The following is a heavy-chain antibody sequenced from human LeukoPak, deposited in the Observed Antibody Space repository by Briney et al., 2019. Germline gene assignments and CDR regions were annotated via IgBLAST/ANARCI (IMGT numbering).Heavy chain of an antibody. CDR1: GFTFSSYE. V-gene: IGHV3-48*03. CDR3: ARVVRIPAAGPSFDY. J-gene: IGHJ4*02. D-gene: IGHD6-13*01. CDR2: ISSSDSTI. Sequence: GGSLRLSCAASGFTFSSYEMNWVRQAPGKGLERVSYISSSDSTIYYADSVKGRFTISRDNAKNSLYLQMSSLRAEDTAAYYCARVVRIPAAGPSFDYWGQGTLVTVSS.